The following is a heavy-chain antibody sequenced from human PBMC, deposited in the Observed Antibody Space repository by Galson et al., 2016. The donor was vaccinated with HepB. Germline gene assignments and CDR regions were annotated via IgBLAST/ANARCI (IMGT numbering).Heavy chain of an antibody. Sequence: SLRLSCAASGFNISYSWMSWVRQAPGKGLEWVANIKQDGSEKYYVDSAKGRFTISKDNAKDSLYLQMNSLRAGDTAVYYCARDPGWGALDIWVQGTMVTVSS. CDR1: GFNISYSW. CDR3: ARDPGWGALDI. CDR2: IKQDGSEK. D-gene: IGHD7-27*01. V-gene: IGHV3-7*03. J-gene: IGHJ3*02.